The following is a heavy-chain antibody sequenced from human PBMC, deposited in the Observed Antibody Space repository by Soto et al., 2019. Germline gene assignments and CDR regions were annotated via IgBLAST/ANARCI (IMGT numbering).Heavy chain of an antibody. Sequence: QITLKESAPTLVKPTQTLTLTCTFSGFSLSTSGVDVGWIRQPPGKALEWLALIYWDDDKRYSPSLKSRLTITKDTSKNQVVLTMTNMDPLDTATYYCAHRRPYSNSPEYFFDYWGQGTLVTVSS. J-gene: IGHJ4*02. CDR2: IYWDDDK. D-gene: IGHD6-6*01. CDR1: GFSLSTSGVD. V-gene: IGHV2-5*02. CDR3: AHRRPYSNSPEYFFDY.